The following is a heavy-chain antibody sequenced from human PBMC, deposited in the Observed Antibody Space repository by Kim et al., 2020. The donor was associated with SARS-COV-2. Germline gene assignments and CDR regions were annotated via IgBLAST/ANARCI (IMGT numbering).Heavy chain of an antibody. J-gene: IGHJ4*02. V-gene: IGHV3-23*01. D-gene: IGHD3-10*01. Sequence: GGSLRLSCAASGLTFSSYAMIWVRQAPGKGLEWVSLISCSSGATEYADSVKGRITISRDNSKNTLYLHMQSLRAEDTAFYFCAKRHLLYYDGLGSDFDYWGQVPLVTVSS. CDR3: AKRHLLYYDGLGSDFDY. CDR1: GLTFSSYA. CDR2: ISCSSGAT.